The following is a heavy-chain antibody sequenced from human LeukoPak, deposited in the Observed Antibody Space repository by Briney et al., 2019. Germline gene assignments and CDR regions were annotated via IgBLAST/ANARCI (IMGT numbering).Heavy chain of an antibody. Sequence: SETLSLTCTVSGGSISSGDYYWTWIRQPPGKGLEWTGYIHSSGATYYNPSLKSRVTISVDTSKNQFSLKLSSVTAADTAVYYCARFEGYYGSGSYYYYYGMDVWGQGTTVTVSS. V-gene: IGHV4-30-4*01. CDR3: ARFEGYYGSGSYYYYYGMDV. CDR1: GGSISSGDYY. D-gene: IGHD3-10*01. CDR2: IHSSGAT. J-gene: IGHJ6*02.